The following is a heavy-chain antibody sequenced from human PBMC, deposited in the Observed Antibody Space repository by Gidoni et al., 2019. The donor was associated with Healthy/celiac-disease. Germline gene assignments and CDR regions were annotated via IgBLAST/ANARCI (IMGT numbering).Heavy chain of an antibody. Sequence: EVQLVETGGGLLQPGGSLRLSCAASGFTVSSNYMSWVRQAPGKGLEWVSVIYSGGSTYYADSVNGRFTISRDNSKNTLYLQMNSLRAEDTAVYYCAREGASSSFSFDYWGQGTLVTVSS. CDR1: GFTVSSNY. J-gene: IGHJ4*02. CDR2: IYSGGST. CDR3: AREGASSSFSFDY. V-gene: IGHV3-53*02. D-gene: IGHD6-13*01.